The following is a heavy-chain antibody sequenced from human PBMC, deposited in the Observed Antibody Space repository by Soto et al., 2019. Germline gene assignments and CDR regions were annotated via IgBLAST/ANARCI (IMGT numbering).Heavy chain of an antibody. Sequence: PSETLSLTCSASGGSISSYYWSWIRQPPGKGLEWIGYIYYSGSTNYNPSLKSRVTISVDTSKNQFSLKLSSVTAADTAVYYCARDKTKDYYGSGSYGMDVWGQGTTVTVSS. CDR2: IYYSGST. V-gene: IGHV4-59*01. CDR1: GGSISSYY. J-gene: IGHJ6*02. D-gene: IGHD3-10*01. CDR3: ARDKTKDYYGSGSYGMDV.